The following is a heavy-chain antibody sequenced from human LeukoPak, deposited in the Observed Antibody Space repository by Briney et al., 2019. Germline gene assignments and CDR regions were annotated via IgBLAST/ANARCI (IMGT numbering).Heavy chain of an antibody. J-gene: IGHJ6*03. Sequence: SQTLSLTCTVSGGSISSGSYYWSWIRQPAGKGLKWIGRIYTSGSTNYNPSLKSRVTISVDTSKNQFSLKLSSVTAADTAVYYCARDLTVVVPAALLEYYYYYMDVWGKGTTVTVSS. CDR2: IYTSGST. CDR1: GGSISSGSYY. CDR3: ARDLTVVVPAALLEYYYYYMDV. V-gene: IGHV4-61*02. D-gene: IGHD2-2*01.